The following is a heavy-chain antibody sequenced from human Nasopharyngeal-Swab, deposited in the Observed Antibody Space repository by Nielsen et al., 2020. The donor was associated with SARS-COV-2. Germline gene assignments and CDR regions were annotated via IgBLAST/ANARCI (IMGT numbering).Heavy chain of an antibody. CDR2: IYYSGST. CDR3: ARHASGSYYPCVAGNWFDP. CDR1: GGSISSSSYY. D-gene: IGHD1-26*01. Sequence: SETLSLTCTVSGGSISSSSYYWGWIRQPPGKGLEWIGSIYYSGSTYYNPSLKSRVTISVDTSKNQFSLKLSSVTAADTAVYYCARHASGSYYPCVAGNWFDPWGQGTLVTVSS. J-gene: IGHJ5*02. V-gene: IGHV4-39*01.